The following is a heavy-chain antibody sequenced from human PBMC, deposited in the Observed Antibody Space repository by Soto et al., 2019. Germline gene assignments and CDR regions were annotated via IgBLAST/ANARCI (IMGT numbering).Heavy chain of an antibody. D-gene: IGHD4-17*01. J-gene: IGHJ4*02. CDR2: ISGSGGSP. CDR1: GFTFSNYA. Sequence: EVHLLESGGGLVQPGGSLRLSCAASGFTFSNYAMNWVRQAPGKGLEWVSAISGSGGSPYYADSVKGRFTISRDNSKSMLYLQMNSLRADDTAVFYCAKDKGWDYGDSGDSYFDYWGQGTLVTVSS. V-gene: IGHV3-23*01. CDR3: AKDKGWDYGDSGDSYFDY.